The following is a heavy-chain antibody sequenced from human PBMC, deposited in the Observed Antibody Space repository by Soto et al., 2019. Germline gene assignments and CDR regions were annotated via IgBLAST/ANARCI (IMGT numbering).Heavy chain of an antibody. D-gene: IGHD3-22*01. CDR3: ARLLYYDSSGYPFDY. CDR2: IIPILGIA. J-gene: IGHJ4*02. V-gene: IGHV1-69*02. Sequence: SVKVSCKASGGTFSSYISWVRQAPGQGLEWMGRIIPILGIANYAQKFQGRVTITADKSTSTAYMELSSLRSEDTAVYYCARLLYYDSSGYPFDYWGQEPLVTVS. CDR1: GGTFSSY.